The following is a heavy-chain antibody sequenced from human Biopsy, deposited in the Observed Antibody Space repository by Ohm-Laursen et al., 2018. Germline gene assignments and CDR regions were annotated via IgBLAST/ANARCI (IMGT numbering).Heavy chain of an antibody. V-gene: IGHV3-21*01. D-gene: IGHD4-17*01. CDR3: GRGQTVAPGYYGMDV. CDR2: ISSSGSFI. J-gene: IGHJ6*02. Sequence: SLRLSCTASGFPFHVNVMTWVRQAPGQGLEWVSSISSSGSFIYFADSVKGRFTISRDNARNSLYLQMNSLRAEDTAVYYCGRGQTVAPGYYGMDVWGQGTTVTVSS. CDR1: GFPFHVNV.